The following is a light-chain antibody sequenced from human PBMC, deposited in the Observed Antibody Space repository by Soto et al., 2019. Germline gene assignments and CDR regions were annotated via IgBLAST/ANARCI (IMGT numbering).Light chain of an antibody. J-gene: IGLJ1*01. CDR2: GNS. CDR1: SSNIGAGYD. Sequence: QSVLTQPPSVSGAPGQRVTISCTGSSSNIGAGYDVHWYQQLPGTAPKLLIYGNSNRPSGVPDRFSGSKSGTSASLAFTGLQAEDEADYYCQSYDSSLSVYVFGTGTKLTVL. CDR3: QSYDSSLSVYV. V-gene: IGLV1-40*01.